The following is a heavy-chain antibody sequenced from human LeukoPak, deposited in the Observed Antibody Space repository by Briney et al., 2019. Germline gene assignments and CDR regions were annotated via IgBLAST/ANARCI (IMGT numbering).Heavy chain of an antibody. CDR2: IYYSGST. Sequence: SETLSLTCTVSGGSVRSGSYYWSWIRQPPGKGLEWIGYIYYSGSTNYNPSLKSRVTISVDTSKNQFSLKLSSVTAADTAVYYCASEAYYYGSGSPYMDVWGKGTTVTVSS. CDR3: ASEAYYYGSGSPYMDV. V-gene: IGHV4-61*01. CDR1: GGSVRSGSYY. J-gene: IGHJ6*04. D-gene: IGHD3-10*01.